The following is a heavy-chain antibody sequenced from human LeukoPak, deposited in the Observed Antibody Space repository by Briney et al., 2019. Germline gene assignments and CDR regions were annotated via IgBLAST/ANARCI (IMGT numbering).Heavy chain of an antibody. V-gene: IGHV4-34*01. J-gene: IGHJ5*02. Sequence: SETLSLTCSVYSGSFSGYYWSWIRQPPGKGLEWIGEINHSVGTNYNPSLKSRGTMSLDTSKNQFSLKLSSVTAADTAVYYCARVLAAAGNNWFDPWGQGTLVTVSS. CDR1: SGSFSGYY. CDR3: ARVLAAAGNNWFDP. D-gene: IGHD6-13*01. CDR2: INHSVGT.